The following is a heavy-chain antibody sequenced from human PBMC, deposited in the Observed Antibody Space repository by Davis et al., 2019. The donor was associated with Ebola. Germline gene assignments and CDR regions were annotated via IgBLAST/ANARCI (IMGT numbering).Heavy chain of an antibody. V-gene: IGHV1-2*06. CDR1: GYTFTDYN. Sequence: ASVKVSCKASGYTFTDYNIHWTRQAPGQGLEWLGRVFLKSGATNYAQKFQGRVTMTRDTSISTVYMELSSLRYDDTADYYCARGHNYAHEYWGQGTLVTVSS. CDR3: ARGHNYAHEY. J-gene: IGHJ4*02. D-gene: IGHD4-11*01. CDR2: VFLKSGAT.